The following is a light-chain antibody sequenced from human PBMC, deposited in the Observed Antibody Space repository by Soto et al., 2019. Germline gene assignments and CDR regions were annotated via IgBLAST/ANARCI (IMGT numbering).Light chain of an antibody. V-gene: IGKV1-9*01. J-gene: IGKJ1*01. Sequence: GDRVTITCRASQGISSYLAWYQQKTGKAPKLLIYAASTLQSGVPSRFSGSGSGTEFTLTISSLQPEDFATYYCQHLNGYPRTFGQGTKVEIK. CDR1: QGISSY. CDR3: QHLNGYPRT. CDR2: AAS.